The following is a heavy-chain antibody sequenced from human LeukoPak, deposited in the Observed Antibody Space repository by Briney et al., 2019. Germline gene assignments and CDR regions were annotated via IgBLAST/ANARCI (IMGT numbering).Heavy chain of an antibody. D-gene: IGHD6-6*01. CDR1: GFTFSSYW. V-gene: IGHV3-74*01. J-gene: IGHJ1*01. CDR2: ITPNGSST. CDR3: ARDVRSSFVNVQH. Sequence: GGTLRLSCAASGFTFSSYWMNWVRQAPGKGLEWVSRITPNGSSTSHADSVRGRFTMSIDNAKNTLYLQMNSLRAEDTAVYYCARDVRSSFVNVQHWGQGTLVSVSS.